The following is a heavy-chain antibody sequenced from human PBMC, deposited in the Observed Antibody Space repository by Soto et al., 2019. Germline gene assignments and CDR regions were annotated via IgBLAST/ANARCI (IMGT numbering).Heavy chain of an antibody. CDR1: GDSVSSNSAA. CDR3: AREMGSYSSGWYGENNWFDP. Sequence: KQSQTLSLTCAISGDSVSSNSAAWNWIRQSPSRGLEWLGRTYYRSKWYNDYAVSVKSRITINPDTSKNQFSLQLNSVTPEDTAVYYCAREMGSYSSGWYGENNWFDPWGQGTLVTVSS. D-gene: IGHD6-19*01. J-gene: IGHJ5*02. CDR2: TYYRSKWYN. V-gene: IGHV6-1*01.